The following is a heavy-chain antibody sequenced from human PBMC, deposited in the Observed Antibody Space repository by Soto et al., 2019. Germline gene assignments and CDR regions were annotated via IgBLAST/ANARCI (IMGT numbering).Heavy chain of an antibody. D-gene: IGHD2-2*01. V-gene: IGHV5-51*01. Sequence: GESLKISCKGSGYIFTSYWIGWVRQMPGKGLEWMGIIYPGDSDTRYSPSFQGQVTISADKSISTAYLQWSSLKASDTAMYYCARNNEPEEKLLSYYYGMDVWGQGTTVTVSS. CDR1: GYIFTSYW. J-gene: IGHJ6*02. CDR3: ARNNEPEEKLLSYYYGMDV. CDR2: IYPGDSDT.